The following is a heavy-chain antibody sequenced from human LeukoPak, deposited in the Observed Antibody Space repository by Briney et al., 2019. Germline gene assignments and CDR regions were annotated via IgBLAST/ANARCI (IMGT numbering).Heavy chain of an antibody. Sequence: PSGTLSLTCAVSGGSISSSYWWSWVRQPPGKGLEWIGEIYHSGATNYKPSLKSRFTISLDKSKNQFSLKLHSVTAANTAVYYCAREKNWKYFDYWGQGTLVTVSS. CDR1: GGSISSSYW. J-gene: IGHJ4*02. CDR3: AREKNWKYFDY. CDR2: IYHSGAT. V-gene: IGHV4-4*02. D-gene: IGHD1-1*01.